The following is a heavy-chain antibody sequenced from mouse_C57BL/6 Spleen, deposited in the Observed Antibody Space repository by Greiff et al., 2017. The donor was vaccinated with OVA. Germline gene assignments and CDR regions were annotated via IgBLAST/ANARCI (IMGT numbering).Heavy chain of an antibody. Sequence: EVMLVESGAELVKPGASVKLSCTASGFNIKDYYMHWVKQRTEQGLEWIGRIDPEDGETKYAPKFQGKATITADTSSNTAYLQLSSLTSEDTAVYYGAREEFITTVVATKNYFDYWGQGTTRTVSS. CDR1: GFNIKDYY. CDR3: AREEFITTVVATKNYFDY. J-gene: IGHJ2*01. CDR2: IDPEDGET. D-gene: IGHD1-1*01. V-gene: IGHV14-2*01.